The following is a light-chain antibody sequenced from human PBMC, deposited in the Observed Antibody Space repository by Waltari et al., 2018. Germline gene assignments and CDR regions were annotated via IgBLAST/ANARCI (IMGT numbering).Light chain of an antibody. J-gene: IGKJ1*01. CDR2: WAS. CDR3: QQYYSTPPWT. CDR1: QHVLYSSNNKNY. V-gene: IGKV4-1*01. Sequence: DIVMTQSTDSLAVSLGERATINFNSSQHVLYSSNNKNYLAWYQQKPGQTPKLLIYWASTRESGVPDRFSGSGSGTDFTLTISSLQAEDVAVYYCQQYYSTPPWTFGQGTKVEIK.